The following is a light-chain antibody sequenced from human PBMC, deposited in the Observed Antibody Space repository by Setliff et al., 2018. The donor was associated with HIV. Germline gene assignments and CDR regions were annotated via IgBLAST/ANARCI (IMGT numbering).Light chain of an antibody. V-gene: IGLV2-14*01. CDR2: EVS. CDR3: SSYTSSSTLV. J-gene: IGLJ1*01. CDR1: SSDVGGYPY. Sequence: QSVLTQPASVSGSPGQPVTISCTGTSSDVGGYPYVSWYQQYPGKVPKLMIYEVSNRPSGVSNRFSGSKSANMASLTISGLQAEDEADYYCSSYTSSSTLVFGTGTKVTVL.